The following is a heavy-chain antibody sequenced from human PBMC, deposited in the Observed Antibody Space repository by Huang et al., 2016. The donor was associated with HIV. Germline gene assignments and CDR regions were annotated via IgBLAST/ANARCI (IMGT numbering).Heavy chain of an antibody. J-gene: IGHJ4*02. Sequence: VQLVQSGAEVKKPGESLKISCKGSGYSFSSYWIAWVRQMPGKGLEWMGVLCPDDSYTTDRPSFEGQVTSAADKSIGTAYLQWSSLKASDTAMYYCARRFSSSSGYFDYWGQGSLVTVSS. CDR2: LCPDDSYT. D-gene: IGHD6-6*01. V-gene: IGHV5-51*01. CDR1: GYSFSSYW. CDR3: ARRFSSSSGYFDY.